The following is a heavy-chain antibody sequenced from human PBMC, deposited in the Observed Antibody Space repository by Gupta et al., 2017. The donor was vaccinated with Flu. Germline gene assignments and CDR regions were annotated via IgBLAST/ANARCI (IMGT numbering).Heavy chain of an antibody. V-gene: IGHV3-21*01. CDR1: GFTFSSYS. Sequence: EVQLVESGGGLVKPGGSLRLSCAASGFTFSSYSMNWVRQAPGKGLEWVSSISSSSSYIYYADSVKGRFTISRDNAKNSLYLQMNSLRAEDTAVYYCARDLGIDYGFDYWGQGTLVTVSS. D-gene: IGHD4-17*01. J-gene: IGHJ4*02. CDR3: ARDLGIDYGFDY. CDR2: ISSSSSYI.